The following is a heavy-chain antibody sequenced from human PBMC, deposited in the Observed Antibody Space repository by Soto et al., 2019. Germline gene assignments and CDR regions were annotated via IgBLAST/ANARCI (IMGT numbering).Heavy chain of an antibody. CDR1: GFTFSSYS. Sequence: GGSLRLSCAASGFTFSSYSMNWVRQAPGKGLEWVSSISSSSSYIYYADSVKGRFTISRDNAKNSLYLQMNSLRAEDTAVYYCAREITIARYYMDVWGKGTTVTVSS. CDR3: AREITIARYYMDV. D-gene: IGHD3-3*01. J-gene: IGHJ6*03. CDR2: ISSSSSYI. V-gene: IGHV3-21*01.